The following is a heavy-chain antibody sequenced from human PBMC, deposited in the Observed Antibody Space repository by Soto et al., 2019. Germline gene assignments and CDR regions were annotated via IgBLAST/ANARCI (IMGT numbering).Heavy chain of an antibody. V-gene: IGHV4-31*03. CDR3: ASAASEYSFDY. CDR1: GGSVNSAGYY. J-gene: IGHJ4*02. CDR2: IYYSGST. D-gene: IGHD6-6*01. Sequence: SETLSLTCTVSGGSVNSAGYYWSWIRQHPGTGLEWIGYIYYSGSTFYNPSLKRRVAISLDTSKDQFSLRLTSVTAADTAMYYCASAASEYSFDYWGQGTLVTVSS.